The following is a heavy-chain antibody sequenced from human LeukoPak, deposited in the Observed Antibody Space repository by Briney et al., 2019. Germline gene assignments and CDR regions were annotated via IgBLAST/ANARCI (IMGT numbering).Heavy chain of an antibody. Sequence: SETLSLTCAVYGGSFGDYYWSWIRQSPGRGLEGTAEINHSGRTKYNPSLRNRLSISVDTSRNQFSLRLSSMSAADMAVYYCARSFYYGSGSYAFDVWGQGTVVTVSS. J-gene: IGHJ3*01. CDR2: INHSGRT. D-gene: IGHD3-10*01. V-gene: IGHV4-34*01. CDR1: GGSFGDYY. CDR3: ARSFYYGSGSYAFDV.